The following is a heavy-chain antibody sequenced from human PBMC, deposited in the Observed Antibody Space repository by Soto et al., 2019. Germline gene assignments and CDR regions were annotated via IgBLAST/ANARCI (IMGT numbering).Heavy chain of an antibody. CDR1: GNTLTKLP. CDR3: ASGRDGYHPLGY. Sequence: QVQLVQSGAEVKKPGASVKVSCHLSGNTLTKLPMHWVRQAPGKGLEWMGGYDPDDDGTIYAENFQGRLTMTEDTSTNTAYMELGRLTSEDTAVYYGASGRDGYHPLGYWGQGTLVYVSS. J-gene: IGHJ4*02. V-gene: IGHV1-24*01. CDR2: YDPDDDGT. D-gene: IGHD5-12*01.